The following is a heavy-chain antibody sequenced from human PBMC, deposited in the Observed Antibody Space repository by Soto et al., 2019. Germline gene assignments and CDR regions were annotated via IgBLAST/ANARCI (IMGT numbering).Heavy chain of an antibody. Sequence: PSETLSLTCTVSGGSISSYYWSWIRQPPGKGLEWIGYIYYSGSTNYNPSLKSRVTISVDTSKNQFSLKLSSVTAADTAVYYCARDAYGGSYPRWFDPWGQGTLVTVSS. CDR1: GGSISSYY. V-gene: IGHV4-59*01. J-gene: IGHJ5*02. CDR3: ARDAYGGSYPRWFDP. CDR2: IYYSGST. D-gene: IGHD1-26*01.